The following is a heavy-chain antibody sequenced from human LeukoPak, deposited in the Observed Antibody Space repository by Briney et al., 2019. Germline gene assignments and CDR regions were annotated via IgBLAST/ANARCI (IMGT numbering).Heavy chain of an antibody. V-gene: IGHV5-51*01. D-gene: IGHD6-13*01. Sequence: GESLKISCKGSGYSFTSYWIGWVRQMPGKGLEWMGIIYPNDSDTRYSPSFQGQVTISADKSISTAYLQWSSLKASDTAMYYCATAAYSSSWYSLYYFDYWGQGTLVTVSS. CDR1: GYSFTSYW. J-gene: IGHJ4*02. CDR3: ATAAYSSSWYSLYYFDY. CDR2: IYPNDSDT.